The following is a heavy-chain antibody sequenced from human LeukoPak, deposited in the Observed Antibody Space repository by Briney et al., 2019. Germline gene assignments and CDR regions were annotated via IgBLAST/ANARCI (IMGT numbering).Heavy chain of an antibody. J-gene: IGHJ4*02. CDR3: ARYGRTGTTQSDY. CDR2: ISYDGSNK. Sequence: GRSLRLSCAASGFTFSSYAMHWVRQAPGKGLEWVAVISYDGSNKYYADSVKGRLTISRDNSKNTLYLQMNSLRAEDTAVYYCARYGRTGTTQSDYWGQGTLVTVSS. D-gene: IGHD1-7*01. V-gene: IGHV3-30-3*01. CDR1: GFTFSSYA.